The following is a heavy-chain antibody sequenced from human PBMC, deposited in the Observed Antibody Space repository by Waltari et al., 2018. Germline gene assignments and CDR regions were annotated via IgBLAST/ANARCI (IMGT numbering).Heavy chain of an antibody. CDR2: ISWDGGST. CDR3: AKESPGLLMQRDWYFDL. J-gene: IGHJ2*01. V-gene: IGHV3-43D*04. D-gene: IGHD3-16*01. Sequence: EVQLVESGGVVVQPGGSLRLSCAASGFTFDDYAMHWVRRAPGKGLEWVSLISWDGGSTYYADSVKGRFTISRDNSKNSLYLQMNSLRAEDTALYYCAKESPGLLMQRDWYFDLWGRGTLVTVSS. CDR1: GFTFDDYA.